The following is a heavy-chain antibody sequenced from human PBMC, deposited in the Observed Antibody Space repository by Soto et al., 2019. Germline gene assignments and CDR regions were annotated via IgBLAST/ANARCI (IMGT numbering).Heavy chain of an antibody. J-gene: IGHJ4*02. V-gene: IGHV3-23*01. CDR1: GFTVSSYA. CDR3: ARPTISNTINLVFDQ. CDR2: ISGSDGTT. Sequence: EVQLLESGGDLVQPGGSLRLSCVASGFTVSSYAMSWVRQAPGKGLEWVSGISGSDGTTYYADSVKGRFTISRDDSKNTVNMQMNSLRAEDTAVYYCARPTISNTINLVFDQWGLGTLVTVSS. D-gene: IGHD3-10*01.